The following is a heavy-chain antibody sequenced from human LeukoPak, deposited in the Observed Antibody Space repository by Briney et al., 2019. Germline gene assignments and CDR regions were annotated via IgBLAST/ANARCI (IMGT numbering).Heavy chain of an antibody. Sequence: GASVKVSCKASGYTFTSYYMHWVRQAPGQGLEWMGIINPSGGSTSYAQKFQGRVTMTRDTSTSTVYMELSSLRSDDTAVYYCARGIGRYDYSNYHNWFDPWGQGTLVTVSS. D-gene: IGHD4-11*01. V-gene: IGHV1-46*01. CDR3: ARGIGRYDYSNYHNWFDP. CDR1: GYTFTSYY. CDR2: INPSGGST. J-gene: IGHJ5*02.